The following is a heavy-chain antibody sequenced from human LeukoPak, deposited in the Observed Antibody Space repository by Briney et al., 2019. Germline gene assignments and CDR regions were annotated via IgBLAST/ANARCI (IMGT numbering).Heavy chain of an antibody. Sequence: GRSLRLSCAASGFTFSSYSMNWVRQAPGKGLEWVSSISSSSSYIYYADSVKGRFTISRDNAKNSLYLQMNSLRAEDTAVYYCARDYQGSYYYYGMDVWGQGTTVTVSS. J-gene: IGHJ6*02. CDR2: ISSSSSYI. V-gene: IGHV3-21*01. CDR3: ARDYQGSYYYYGMDV. CDR1: GFTFSSYS. D-gene: IGHD3-10*01.